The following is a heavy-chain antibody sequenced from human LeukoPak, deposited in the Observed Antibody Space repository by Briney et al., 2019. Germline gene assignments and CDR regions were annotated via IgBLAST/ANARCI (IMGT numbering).Heavy chain of an antibody. CDR3: ARQGGLWLRAPFDY. CDR1: GGPISTSSYY. J-gene: IGHJ4*02. V-gene: IGHV4-39*01. Sequence: PSETLSLTCTVSGGPISTSSYYWGWIRQPPGKGLEWIGSMYYSGSTYYNPSLQSRVTISVDTPKNQFSLRLTSVTAADTAVYYCARQGGLWLRAPFDYWGQGTLVTVSS. CDR2: MYYSGST. D-gene: IGHD5-18*01.